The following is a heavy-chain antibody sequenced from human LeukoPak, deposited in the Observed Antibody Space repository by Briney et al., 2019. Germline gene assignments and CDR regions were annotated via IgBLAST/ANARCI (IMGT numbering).Heavy chain of an antibody. D-gene: IGHD3-3*01. CDR2: IYYSGST. Sequence: SQTLSLTCTVSGGSIRNGDYYWGWIRQPPGKGLEWIGSIYYSGSTYYNPSLKSRVTISVDTSKNQFSLKLSSVTAADTAVYYCARQPREGVGQGDYFDYWGQGTLVTVSS. CDR1: GGSIRNGDYY. V-gene: IGHV4-39*01. CDR3: ARQPREGVGQGDYFDY. J-gene: IGHJ4*02.